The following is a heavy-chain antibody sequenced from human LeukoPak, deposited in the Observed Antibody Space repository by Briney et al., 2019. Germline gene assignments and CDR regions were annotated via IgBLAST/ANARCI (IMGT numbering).Heavy chain of an antibody. CDR1: GYTFSNYD. D-gene: IGHD6-19*01. Sequence: GASVKVSCKASGYTFSNYDINWVRQATGQGLEWMGWMNPNSGNTGYTQKFQGRVTITRNTSISTAYMELSSLRSEDTAVYYCARGPFTSGARYLDYWGQGTLVTVSS. J-gene: IGHJ4*02. CDR2: MNPNSGNT. V-gene: IGHV1-8*03. CDR3: ARGPFTSGARYLDY.